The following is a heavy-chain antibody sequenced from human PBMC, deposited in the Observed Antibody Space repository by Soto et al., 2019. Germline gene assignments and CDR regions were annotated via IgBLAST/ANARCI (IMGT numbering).Heavy chain of an antibody. CDR1: GFTFSSYG. CDR2: IWYDGSNK. D-gene: IGHD3-10*01. CDR3: ARGTWGVDYYYYYMDV. V-gene: IGHV3-33*01. Sequence: PGGSLRLSCAASGFTFSSYGMHWVRQAPGKGLEWVAVIWYDGSNKYYADSVKGRFTISRDNSKNTLYLQMNSLRAEDTAIYYCARGTWGVDYYYYYMDVWGKGTTVTVSS. J-gene: IGHJ6*03.